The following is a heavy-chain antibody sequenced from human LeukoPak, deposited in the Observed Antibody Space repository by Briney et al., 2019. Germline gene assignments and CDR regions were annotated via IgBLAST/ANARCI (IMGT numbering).Heavy chain of an antibody. CDR3: ATDGYSTPALDY. J-gene: IGHJ4*02. CDR1: GYTFTGYY. V-gene: IGHV1-2*02. Sequence: SVTVSCKASGYTFTGYYMHWLRQAPGQGLEGMGWSNPNSGDTNYEQMFQGRVTIIRGTSINPAYMEPSRRRSDDTAGYYLATDGYSTPALDYWGQGTLVTVPS. D-gene: IGHD5-24*01. CDR2: SNPNSGDT.